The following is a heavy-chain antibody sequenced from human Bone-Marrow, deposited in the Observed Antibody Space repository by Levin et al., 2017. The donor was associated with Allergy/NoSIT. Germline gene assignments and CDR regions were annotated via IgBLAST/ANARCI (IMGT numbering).Heavy chain of an antibody. CDR2: ISGSGDST. CDR3: AKGLLITFGDMIDIEYYYYGMDL. D-gene: IGHD3-16*01. V-gene: IGHV3-23*01. CDR1: GFIFSSYA. J-gene: IGHJ6*02. Sequence: GASVKISCTGSGFIFSSYAMIWVRQAPGKGLEWVSTISGSGDSTFYADSVKGRFTISRDNSKNTFYLQMNSLRGEDTAVYYCAKGLLITFGDMIDIEYYYYGMDLWGQGTTVTVSS.